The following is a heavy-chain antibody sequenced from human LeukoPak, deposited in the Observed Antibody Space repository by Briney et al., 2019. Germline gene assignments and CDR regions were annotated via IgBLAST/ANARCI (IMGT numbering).Heavy chain of an antibody. D-gene: IGHD3-22*01. J-gene: IGHJ2*01. CDR1: GSSISSYY. CDR2: IYYSGST. V-gene: IGHV4-59*01. Sequence: SQTLSLTCTVSGSSISSYYWSWIRQPPGKGPEWIGYIYYSGSTNYNPSLKSRVTISVDTSKNQFSLKLSSVTAADTAVYYCAREWGGDYYDSSGYKTGYWYFDLWGRGTLVTVSS. CDR3: AREWGGDYYDSSGYKTGYWYFDL.